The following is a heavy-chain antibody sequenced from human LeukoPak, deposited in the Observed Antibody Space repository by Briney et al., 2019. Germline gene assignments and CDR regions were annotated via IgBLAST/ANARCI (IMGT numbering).Heavy chain of an antibody. CDR1: GFTVSNYW. CDR2: INKDGSEN. D-gene: IGHD3-10*01. J-gene: IGHJ3*02. CDR3: ARSYRGPSAFDI. Sequence: GRCLRLSCAASGFTVSNYWMSWVRQAPGKGLEWVANINKDGSENHYVDSVKGRFTISRDNAQNSLLLQINSLRAEDTAVYYCARSYRGPSAFDIWGQGTMVSVCS. V-gene: IGHV3-7*01.